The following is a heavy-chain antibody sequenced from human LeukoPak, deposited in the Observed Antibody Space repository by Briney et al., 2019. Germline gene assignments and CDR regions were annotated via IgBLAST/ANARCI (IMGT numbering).Heavy chain of an antibody. CDR3: ASTGGYSYGGNNWFDP. J-gene: IGHJ5*02. CDR1: GFTFSSYS. Sequence: NPGGSLRLSCAASGFTFSSYSMNWVRQAPGKGLEWVSSISSSSSYIYYADSVKGRFTISRDNAKNSLYLQMNSLRAEDTAVYYCASTGGYSYGGNNWFDPWGQGTLVTVSS. CDR2: ISSSSSYI. D-gene: IGHD5-18*01. V-gene: IGHV3-21*01.